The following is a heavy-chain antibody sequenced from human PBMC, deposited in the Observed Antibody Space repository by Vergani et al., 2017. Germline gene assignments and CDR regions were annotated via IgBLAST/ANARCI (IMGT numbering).Heavy chain of an antibody. CDR1: GYPFTSYY. CDR3: AKMRGPWYSSGWYPFDY. Sequence: QVQLVQSGAEVKKPGASVKVSCKASGYPFTSYYMHWVRQAPGQGLEWMGWISAYNGNTNYAQKLQGRVTMTTDTSTSTAYMELRSLRSDDTAVYYCAKMRGPWYSSGWYPFDYWGQGTLVTVSS. D-gene: IGHD6-19*01. V-gene: IGHV1-18*04. J-gene: IGHJ4*02. CDR2: ISAYNGNT.